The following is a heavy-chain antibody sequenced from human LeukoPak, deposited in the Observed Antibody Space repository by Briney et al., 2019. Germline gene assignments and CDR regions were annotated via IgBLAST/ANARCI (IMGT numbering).Heavy chain of an antibody. CDR2: IYSGGST. D-gene: IGHD3-16*01. V-gene: IGHV3-66*01. Sequence: GGSLRLSCAASGFTFSSYSMNWVRQAPGKGLEWVSVIYSGGSTYYADSVKGRFTISRDNSKNTLYLQMNSLRAEDTAVYYCARSPPVYWRFGDWGQGTLVTVSS. CDR1: GFTFSSYS. CDR3: ARSPPVYWRFGD. J-gene: IGHJ4*02.